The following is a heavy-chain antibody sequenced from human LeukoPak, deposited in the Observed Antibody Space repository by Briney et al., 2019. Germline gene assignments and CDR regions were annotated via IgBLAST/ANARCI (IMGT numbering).Heavy chain of an antibody. D-gene: IGHD2-15*01. J-gene: IGHJ4*02. CDR3: ARLEGYCSGGSCHFDY. Sequence: GGSLQISGQGSGSLFTSYRIGWVRQLAGKGLEWMGIIYPGDSDTRYSPSFHGQVTISADKSISTAYLQWSSLKASDTAMYYCARLEGYCSGGSCHFDYWGQGTLVTVSS. V-gene: IGHV5-51*01. CDR1: GSLFTSYR. CDR2: IYPGDSDT.